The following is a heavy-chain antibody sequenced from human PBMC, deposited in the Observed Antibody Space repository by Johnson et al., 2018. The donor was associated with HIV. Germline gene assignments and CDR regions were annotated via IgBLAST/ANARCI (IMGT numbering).Heavy chain of an antibody. V-gene: IGHV3-20*04. CDR2: INWNGGRT. J-gene: IGHJ3*02. CDR1: GFTFSDYG. CDR3: ARETVGSAFDI. Sequence: EVQLVESGGGVVQPGRSLRLSCAASGFTFSDYGMHWVRQGPGKGLEWVSGINWNGGRTGYADSVKGRFTISRDNAKKSLYLQMNSLRAEDTAVYYCARETVGSAFDIWGQGTMVTVSS. D-gene: IGHD4-23*01.